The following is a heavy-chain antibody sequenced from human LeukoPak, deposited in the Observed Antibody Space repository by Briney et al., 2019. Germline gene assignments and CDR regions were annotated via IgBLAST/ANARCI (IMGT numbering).Heavy chain of an antibody. CDR3: AKGSGNFDY. Sequence: GGSLRLSCAASGFPFSNYAMNWVRQAPGKGLEWVSAISGSGGSTYYADSVKGRFTISRDNSKNTLYLQMNSLRAEDTAVYYCAKGSGNFDYWGQGTLVTVSS. CDR1: GFPFSNYA. CDR2: ISGSGGST. D-gene: IGHD6-19*01. V-gene: IGHV3-23*01. J-gene: IGHJ4*02.